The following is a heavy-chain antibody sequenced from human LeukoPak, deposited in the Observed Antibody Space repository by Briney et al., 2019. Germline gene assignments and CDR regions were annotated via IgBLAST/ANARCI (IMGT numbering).Heavy chain of an antibody. Sequence: GVSLRLSCAASGFTFSSYSMSWVRQPPGRGLEWVSAIGDSGCSTYYADSVKGRFTIPRDNSKNTLYLQMNSLRADDTAVYYCAKEYSSSSGDWFDPWGQGTMLTVSS. CDR3: AKEYSSSSGDWFDP. CDR2: IGDSGCST. V-gene: IGHV3-23*01. D-gene: IGHD6-6*01. CDR1: GFTFSSYS. J-gene: IGHJ5*02.